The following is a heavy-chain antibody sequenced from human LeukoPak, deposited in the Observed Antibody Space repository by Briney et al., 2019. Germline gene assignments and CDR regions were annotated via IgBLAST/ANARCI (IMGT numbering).Heavy chain of an antibody. Sequence: SETLSLTCTVSGGSISNYYWSWIRQPAGKGLEWIGRIYSSGSPNYNPSLKSRVTMSVDTSKNQFSLKLSSVTAADTAVYYCARGGQQWLVRRGFDYWGQGTLVTVSS. V-gene: IGHV4-4*07. J-gene: IGHJ4*02. CDR2: IYSSGSP. CDR1: GGSISNYY. D-gene: IGHD6-19*01. CDR3: ARGGQQWLVRRGFDY.